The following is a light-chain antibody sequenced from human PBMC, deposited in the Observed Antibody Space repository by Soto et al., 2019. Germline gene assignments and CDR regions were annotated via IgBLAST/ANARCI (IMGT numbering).Light chain of an antibody. Sequence: DIQMTQYPTSLSASVGDKVTITCRASQTISSYLNWYQQKPGKAPELLISAASSLQSGVPSRFSGSASGTDFTLTIRSLQPEDFATYYCQQYGNLWTFGQGTRLEI. J-gene: IGKJ5*01. CDR1: QTISSY. CDR2: AAS. V-gene: IGKV1-39*01. CDR3: QQYGNLWT.